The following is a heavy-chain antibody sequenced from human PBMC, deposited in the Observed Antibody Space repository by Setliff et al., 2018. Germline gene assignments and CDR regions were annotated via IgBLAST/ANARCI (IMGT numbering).Heavy chain of an antibody. Sequence: GESLKISCAASGFTFSTYTMNWVRQAPGKGLEWVSYISSSSSTIYYADSVKGRFTISRDNAKNSLYLQMNSLRAEDTAVYYCARDRGSGSYFLRYFDYWGQGTLVTVSS. CDR3: ARDRGSGSYFLRYFDY. CDR2: ISSSSSTI. J-gene: IGHJ4*02. D-gene: IGHD1-26*01. CDR1: GFTFSTYT. V-gene: IGHV3-48*01.